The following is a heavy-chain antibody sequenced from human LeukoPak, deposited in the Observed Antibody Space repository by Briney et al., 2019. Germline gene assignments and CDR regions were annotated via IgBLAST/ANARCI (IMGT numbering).Heavy chain of an antibody. CDR1: GFTFSSYS. J-gene: IGHJ4*02. CDR3: ARDLLGGSCFTC. D-gene: IGHD2-15*01. CDR2: ISSSSSSYI. V-gene: IGHV3-21*01. Sequence: PGGSLRLSCAASGFTFSSYSMNWVRQAPGKGLEWVSSISSSSSSYIYYADSVKGRFTISRDNAKNSLYLQMNSLRAEDTAVYYCARDLLGGSCFTCWGQGTLVTVSS.